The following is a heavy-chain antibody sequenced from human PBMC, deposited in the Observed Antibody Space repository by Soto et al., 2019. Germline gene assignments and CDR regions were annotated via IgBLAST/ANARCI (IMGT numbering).Heavy chain of an antibody. J-gene: IGHJ5*02. CDR1: GFSFSSYS. CDR2: ISSSRSYI. CDR3: ARDYCSSTSCYYP. D-gene: IGHD2-2*01. Sequence: EVQLVESGGGLVKPGGSLRLSCAASGFSFSSYSMNWVRQAPGKGLEWVASISSSRSYIYYADSVKGRFTIARDNAKNSLYLQMNSLRAEDTAVYYCARDYCSSTSCYYPWGQGALDTVSS. V-gene: IGHV3-21*01.